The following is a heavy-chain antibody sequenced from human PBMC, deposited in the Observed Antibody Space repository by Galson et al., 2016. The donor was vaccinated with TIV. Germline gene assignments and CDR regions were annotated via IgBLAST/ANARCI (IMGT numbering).Heavy chain of an antibody. CDR1: GFVFSDYA. CDR3: ARELFDF. V-gene: IGHV3-30*04. Sequence: SLRLSCAASGFVFSDYAIHWVRQAPGKGLEWVAVISDDGTKRYHTDSVRGRFSISRDNSNETVHLQMDSLRVEDSAMYYCARELFDFWGQGTRVTVSS. J-gene: IGHJ4*02. CDR2: ISDDGTKR.